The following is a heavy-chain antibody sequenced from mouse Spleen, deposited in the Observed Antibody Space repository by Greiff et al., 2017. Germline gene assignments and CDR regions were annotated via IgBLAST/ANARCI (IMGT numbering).Heavy chain of an antibody. Sequence: EVKLMESGAELVRPGASVKLSCTASGLNIKDDYMHWVKQRPEQGLEWIGWIDPENGDTEYASKFQGKATITADTSSNTAYLQLSSLTSEDTAVYYCTLDSSGYVYWGQGTLVTVSA. D-gene: IGHD3-2*01. CDR2: IDPENGDT. J-gene: IGHJ3*01. V-gene: IGHV14-4*01. CDR1: GLNIKDDY. CDR3: TLDSSGYVY.